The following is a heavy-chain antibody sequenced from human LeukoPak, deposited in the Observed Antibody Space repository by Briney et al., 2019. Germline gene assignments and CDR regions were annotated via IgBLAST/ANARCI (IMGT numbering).Heavy chain of an antibody. CDR2: ISSSSSYI. D-gene: IGHD3-10*01. J-gene: IGHJ4*02. CDR1: GFTFSSYS. Sequence: SGGSLRLSCAASGFTFSSYSMNWVRQAPGKGLEWVSSISSSSSYIYYADSVKGRFTISRDNAKNSLYLQMNSLRAEDTAVYYCVREWELLPWDWGQGTLVTVSS. V-gene: IGHV3-21*01. CDR3: VREWELLPWD.